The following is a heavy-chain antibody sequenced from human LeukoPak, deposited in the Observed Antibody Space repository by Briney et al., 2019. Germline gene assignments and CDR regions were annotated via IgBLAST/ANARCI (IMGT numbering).Heavy chain of an antibody. V-gene: IGHV4-30-4*07. J-gene: IGHJ4*02. CDR1: GGSISSGGYA. D-gene: IGHD1-26*01. Sequence: SQTLSLTCAVSGGSISSGGYAWSWIRQSPGRGLEWIGYIYYSGSTNYNPSLKSRVTISVDTSKNQFSLKLSSVTAADTAVYYCARRSRHGGSHFDYWGQGTLVTVSS. CDR2: IYYSGST. CDR3: ARRSRHGGSHFDY.